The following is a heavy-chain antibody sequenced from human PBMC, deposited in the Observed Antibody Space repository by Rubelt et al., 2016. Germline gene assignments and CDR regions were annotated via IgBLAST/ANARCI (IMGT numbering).Heavy chain of an antibody. Sequence: QVQLQESGPGLVKPSETLSLTCTVSGGSISSYYWSWIRQPPGKGLEWIGYIYYSGSTNYNPSLKSRVTISVDTSKNQFSLKLSSVTAADTAVYYCARGAVAARYGMDVWGQGTLVTVSS. D-gene: IGHD2-15*01. CDR3: ARGAVAARYGMDV. CDR1: GGSISSYY. CDR2: IYYSGST. V-gene: IGHV4-59*01. J-gene: IGHJ6*02.